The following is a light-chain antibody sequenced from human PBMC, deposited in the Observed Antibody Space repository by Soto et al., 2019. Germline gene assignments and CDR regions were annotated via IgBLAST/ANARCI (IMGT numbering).Light chain of an antibody. J-gene: IGKJ5*01. CDR1: QSVSSN. Sequence: EIVLTQSPATLSLSPGERATLSCRASQSVSSNLAWYQQKPGQAPRLLIVGSFARATGIPDRFSGSGSGSEFTLTISGLQSEDFAVYYCQKYNDRPPITFGQGTRLEI. CDR3: QKYNDRPPIT. V-gene: IGKV3-15*01. CDR2: GSF.